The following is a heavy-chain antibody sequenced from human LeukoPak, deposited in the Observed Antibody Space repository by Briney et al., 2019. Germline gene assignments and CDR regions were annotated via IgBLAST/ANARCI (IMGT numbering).Heavy chain of an antibody. CDR1: GFTFSSYA. CDR3: VSAIVLMVYAIVDY. V-gene: IGHV3-23*01. CDR2: ISGSGGST. Sequence: GGSLRLSCAASGFTFSSYAMSWVRQAPGKGLEWVSAISGSGGSTYYADSVKGRFTISRDNSKNTLYLQMNSLRAEDTAVYYCVSAIVLMVYAIVDYWGQGTLVTVSS. D-gene: IGHD2-8*01. J-gene: IGHJ4*02.